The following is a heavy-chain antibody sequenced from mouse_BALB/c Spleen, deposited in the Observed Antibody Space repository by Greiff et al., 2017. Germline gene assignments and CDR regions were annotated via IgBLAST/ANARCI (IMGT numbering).Heavy chain of an antibody. CDR2: SRNKANDYST. D-gene: IGHD1-1*02. V-gene: IGHV7-1*02. CDR1: GFTFSDYY. Sequence: EVKLVESGGGLVKPGGSLKLSCAASGFTFSDYYMYWVRQTPEKRLEWIAASRNKANDYSTEYSASVKGRFIVSRDTSQSILYLQMNALRAEDTAIYYCARNTRWDYAMDYWGQGTSVTVSS. CDR3: ARNTRWDYAMDY. J-gene: IGHJ4*01.